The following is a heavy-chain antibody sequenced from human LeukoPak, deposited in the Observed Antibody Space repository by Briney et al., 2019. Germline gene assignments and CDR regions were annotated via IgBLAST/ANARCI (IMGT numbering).Heavy chain of an antibody. Sequence: GGSLRRSCAASGFSFSDYCMSWFRQAPGKGLEWVSYISRSSSKIRYADSVKGRFTVSRDNAKNSLYLQMNSLRAEDTAVYYCARDSAPAPAPTDYWGQGTLVTVSS. CDR1: GFSFSDYC. CDR3: ARDSAPAPAPTDY. J-gene: IGHJ4*02. V-gene: IGHV3-11*06. D-gene: IGHD2-2*01. CDR2: ISRSSSKI.